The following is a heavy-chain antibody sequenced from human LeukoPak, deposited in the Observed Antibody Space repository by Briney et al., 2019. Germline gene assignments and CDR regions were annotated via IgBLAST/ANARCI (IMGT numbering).Heavy chain of an antibody. V-gene: IGHV4-39*07. CDR1: GGSISSSSYY. CDR2: IYYSGST. Sequence: SETLSLTCTVSGGSISSSSYYWGWIRQPPGKGLEWIGSIYYSGSTYYNPSLKSRVTISVDTSKNQFSLKLSSVTAADTAVYYCARDLGKVYPFDYWGQGTLVTVSS. D-gene: IGHD7-27*01. J-gene: IGHJ4*02. CDR3: ARDLGKVYPFDY.